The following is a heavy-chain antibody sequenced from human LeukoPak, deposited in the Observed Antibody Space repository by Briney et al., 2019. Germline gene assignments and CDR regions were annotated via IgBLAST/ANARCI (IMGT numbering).Heavy chain of an antibody. CDR3: ARGLYYYDRSTYDDFDY. D-gene: IGHD3-22*01. V-gene: IGHV1-46*01. J-gene: IGHJ4*02. CDR1: GYPFSTYW. CDR2: VNPNDGAR. Sequence: ASVTVSCKASGYPFSTYWLHWVRQAPGQGLEWMGFVNPNDGARIYAQKFQGRITMTSDTSTNTVFMELSSLRSEDTAVYYCARGLYYYDRSTYDDFDYWGQGTLVTVSS.